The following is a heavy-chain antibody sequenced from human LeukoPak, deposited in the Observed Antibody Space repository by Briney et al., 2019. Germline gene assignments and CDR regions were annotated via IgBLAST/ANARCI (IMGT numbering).Heavy chain of an antibody. CDR2: INHTGST. J-gene: IGHJ6*03. V-gene: IGHV4-39*07. CDR1: GGSIRSSSYY. Sequence: SETLSLTCTVSGGSIRSSSYYWGWIRQPPGKGLEWIGEINHTGSTNYNPSLKSRVTISLDTSKNQFSLNLKSVTAADTAIYFCGSVPTPPYYYFYMDVWGKGTTVTVSS. D-gene: IGHD2-15*01. CDR3: GSVPTPPYYYFYMDV.